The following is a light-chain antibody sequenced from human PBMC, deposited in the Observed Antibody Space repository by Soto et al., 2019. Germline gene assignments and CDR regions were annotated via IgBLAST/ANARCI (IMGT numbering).Light chain of an antibody. J-gene: IGLJ3*02. V-gene: IGLV2-11*01. CDR1: TGDVGAYNF. CDR2: DAS. CDR3: CSYAGSFTWV. Sequence: QSALTQPRSVSGSPGLSVTISCTGTTGDVGAYNFVSWYQHHPGKAPKLMIYDASKRPSGVPDRFSASKSGNTASLTISGLQAEDEADYYCCSYAGSFTWVFGGGTKLTVL.